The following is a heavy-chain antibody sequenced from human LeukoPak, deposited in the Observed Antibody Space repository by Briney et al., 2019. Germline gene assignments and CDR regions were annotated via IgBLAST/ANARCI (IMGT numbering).Heavy chain of an antibody. CDR1: GFTFTSSA. CDR2: IVVGSGNT. V-gene: IGHV1-58*02. CDR3: AAAGNSGSSFDY. Sequence: SVKVSCKASGFTFTSSAMQWVRQARGQRLEWIGWIVVGSGNTNYAQKFQERVTITRDMSTSTAYMELSSLRSEDTAVYYCAAAGNSGSSFDYWGQGTLVTVSS. D-gene: IGHD1-26*01. J-gene: IGHJ4*02.